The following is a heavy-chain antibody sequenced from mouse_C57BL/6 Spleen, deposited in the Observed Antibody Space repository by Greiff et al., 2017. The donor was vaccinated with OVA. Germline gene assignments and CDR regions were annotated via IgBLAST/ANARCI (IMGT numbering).Heavy chain of an antibody. J-gene: IGHJ2*01. V-gene: IGHV1-53*01. CDR1: GYTFTSYW. CDR3: ARWSGLLYYFDY. D-gene: IGHD1-1*01. Sequence: QVQLQQPGTDLVKPGASVKLSCKASGYTFTSYWMHWVKQRPGQGLEWIGNINPSNGGTNYTEKFKSKATLTVDKSSSTAYMQLSSLTSEDSAVDYCARWSGLLYYFDYWGQGTTLTVSS. CDR2: INPSNGGT.